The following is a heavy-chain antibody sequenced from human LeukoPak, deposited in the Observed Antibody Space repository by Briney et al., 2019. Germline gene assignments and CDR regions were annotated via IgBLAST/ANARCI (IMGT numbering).Heavy chain of an antibody. Sequence: PGGSLRLSCAASGFTFSNYWMHWVRQAPGKGLVWVSRIKSDGSSTIYADSVKGRLTISRDNAKNTLSLQMNSLRAEDTAVYYCARVWCSSTSCYTSPLDYWGQGTLVTVSP. CDR2: IKSDGSST. J-gene: IGHJ4*02. CDR3: ARVWCSSTSCYTSPLDY. D-gene: IGHD2-2*02. CDR1: GFTFSNYW. V-gene: IGHV3-74*01.